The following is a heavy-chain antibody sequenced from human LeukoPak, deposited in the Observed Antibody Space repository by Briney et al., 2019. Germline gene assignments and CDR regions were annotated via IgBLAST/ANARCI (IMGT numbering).Heavy chain of an antibody. J-gene: IGHJ4*02. V-gene: IGHV1-18*01. CDR3: ARAPPDDYDILTGYLTLNFDY. CDR2: ISAYNGNT. CDR1: GYTFTSYG. D-gene: IGHD3-9*01. Sequence: GASVKVSCKASGYTFTSYGISWVRQAPGQGLEWMGWISAYNGNTNYAQKLQGRVTMTTDTSTSTAYMELRSLRSDDTAVYYCARAPPDDYDILTGYLTLNFDYWGQGTLVTVSS.